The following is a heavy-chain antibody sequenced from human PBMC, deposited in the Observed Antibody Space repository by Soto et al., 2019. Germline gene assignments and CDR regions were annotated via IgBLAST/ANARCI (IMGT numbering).Heavy chain of an antibody. Sequence: GGSLRLSCAASGFTFTRYSMNWVRQAPGKGLEWVSSISSTTNYIYYGDSMKGRFTISRDNAKNSLYLEMNSLRAEDTALYYCARESEDLTSNFDYWGQGTLVTVSS. CDR1: GFTFTRYS. CDR2: ISSTTNYI. J-gene: IGHJ4*02. CDR3: ARESEDLTSNFDY. V-gene: IGHV3-21*06.